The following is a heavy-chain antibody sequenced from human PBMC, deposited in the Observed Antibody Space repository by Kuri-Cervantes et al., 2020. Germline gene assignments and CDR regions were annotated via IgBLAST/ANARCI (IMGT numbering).Heavy chain of an antibody. D-gene: IGHD2-2*01. CDR2: IKEDGSKE. J-gene: IGHJ3*02. Sequence: GESLKISCAASGFTFSNYWMSWVRQAPGKGLEWVADIKEDGSKEYSVDSVKGRFIISRDNAKNSLYLQMDSLRAEDTAVYYCARKMIVPAAKVVAFDIWGQGTMVTVSS. V-gene: IGHV3-7*01. CDR3: ARKMIVPAAKVVAFDI. CDR1: GFTFSNYW.